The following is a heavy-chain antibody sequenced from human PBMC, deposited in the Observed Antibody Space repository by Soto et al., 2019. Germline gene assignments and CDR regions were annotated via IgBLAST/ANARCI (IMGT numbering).Heavy chain of an antibody. Sequence: SETLSLTCAVSGGSISSGGYSWSWIRQPPGKGLEWIGYIYHSGSTYYNPSLKSRVTISVDRSKNQFSLKLSSVTAADTAVYYCARGSHYYGSGSYGNFDYWGQGTLVTVSS. CDR3: ARGSHYYGSGSYGNFDY. V-gene: IGHV4-30-2*01. CDR2: IYHSGST. D-gene: IGHD3-10*01. J-gene: IGHJ4*02. CDR1: GGSISSGGYS.